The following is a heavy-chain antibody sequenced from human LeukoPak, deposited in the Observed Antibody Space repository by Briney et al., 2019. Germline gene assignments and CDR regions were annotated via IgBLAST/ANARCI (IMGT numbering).Heavy chain of an antibody. CDR1: GGSISSYY. V-gene: IGHV4-59*08. J-gene: IGHJ2*01. CDR3: ARHSVGGNSAYWYFDL. CDR2: IYTSGST. D-gene: IGHD4-23*01. Sequence: SETLSLTRTVSGGSISSYYWSWIRQPPGKGLEWIGYIYTSGSTNYNPSLKSRVTISLDTSKNQFSLNLSSVTAADTALYYCARHSVGGNSAYWYFDLWGRGTLVTVSS.